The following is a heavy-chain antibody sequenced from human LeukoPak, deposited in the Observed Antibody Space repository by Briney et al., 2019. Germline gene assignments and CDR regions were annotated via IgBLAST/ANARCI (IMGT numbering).Heavy chain of an antibody. CDR1: GYTFTSYD. CDR2: MNPNSGIT. CDR3: ARAEYEGFWFDP. J-gene: IGHJ5*02. Sequence: GASVKVSCKASGYTFTSYDINWVRQATGHGPEWMGWMNPNSGITGYAQKFRGRVATTRNTSISTAYMELSSLRSEDTAVYYCARAEYEGFWFDPWGQGTLVTVSS. V-gene: IGHV1-8*01. D-gene: IGHD6-6*01.